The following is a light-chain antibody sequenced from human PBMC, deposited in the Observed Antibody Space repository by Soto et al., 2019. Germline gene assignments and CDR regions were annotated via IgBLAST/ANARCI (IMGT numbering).Light chain of an antibody. CDR2: WAS. Sequence: DIVMTQSPDSLAVSLGERATINCKSSQSVLYSSKNKNYLAWYQQKPGQAPKLLIYWASTRESGVPDRFSGSGSGTDFTLTISSLQAEDVAVYYCQQYYNTPLTFGGGTKVDIK. CDR3: QQYYNTPLT. CDR1: QSVLYSSKNKNY. J-gene: IGKJ4*01. V-gene: IGKV4-1*01.